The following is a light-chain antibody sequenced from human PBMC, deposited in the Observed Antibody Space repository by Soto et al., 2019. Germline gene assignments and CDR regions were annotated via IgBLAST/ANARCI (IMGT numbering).Light chain of an antibody. CDR3: QQLNSYPFIT. Sequence: DIQLTQSPSFLSASAGDRVTITCRASQGINNYLAWYQQKPGKAPKLLIYAASTLQSGVPPRFSGSGSGTEFTLTVSSLQPEDFATYYCQQLNSYPFITFDQGTRLEIK. J-gene: IGKJ5*01. V-gene: IGKV1-9*01. CDR1: QGINNY. CDR2: AAS.